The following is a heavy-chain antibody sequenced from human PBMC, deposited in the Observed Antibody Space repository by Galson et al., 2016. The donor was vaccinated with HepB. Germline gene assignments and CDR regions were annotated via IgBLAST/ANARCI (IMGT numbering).Heavy chain of an antibody. CDR1: GFSLRTSGMC. D-gene: IGHD5-12*01. CDR2: INCDDDL. J-gene: IGHJ4*02. Sequence: PALVTPTQTLTLTCTFSGFSLRTSGMCVSWIRQPPGKALEWLALINCDDDLYYSPSLKTRLTLSRDTSQNQVVLTMTNIDPLDTGTYYCARITGYDIIDYWGQGTLVSVSS. CDR3: ARITGYDIIDY. V-gene: IGHV2-70*01.